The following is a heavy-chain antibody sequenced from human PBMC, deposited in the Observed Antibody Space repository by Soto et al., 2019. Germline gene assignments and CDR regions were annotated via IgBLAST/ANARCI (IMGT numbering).Heavy chain of an antibody. CDR1: GFTFSSYA. CDR3: AKGRYYDSSGYPYSFDY. Sequence: EVQLLESGGGLVQPGGSLRLSCAASGFTFSSYAMSWVRQAPGKGLEWVSAISGSGGSTYYADSVKGRFTISSDNSNKALYLQMSSLRAEDAAVYYCAKGRYYDSSGYPYSFDYWGQGTLVTVSS. V-gene: IGHV3-23*01. CDR2: ISGSGGST. J-gene: IGHJ4*02. D-gene: IGHD3-22*01.